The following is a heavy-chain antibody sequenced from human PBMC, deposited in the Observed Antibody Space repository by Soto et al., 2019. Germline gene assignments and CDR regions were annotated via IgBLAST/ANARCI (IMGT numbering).Heavy chain of an antibody. J-gene: IGHJ6*02. D-gene: IGHD3-16*02. Sequence: ASVKVSCKASGYTFTSYYMHWVRQAPGQGLEWMGIINPSGGSTSYAQKFQGRVTMTRDTSTSTVYMELSSLRSEDTAVYYCARDLYDYVWGSYQPTTHQYYYYYGMDVWGQGTKVTVSS. CDR3: ARDLYDYVWGSYQPTTHQYYYYYGMDV. CDR2: INPSGGST. CDR1: GYTFTSYY. V-gene: IGHV1-46*01.